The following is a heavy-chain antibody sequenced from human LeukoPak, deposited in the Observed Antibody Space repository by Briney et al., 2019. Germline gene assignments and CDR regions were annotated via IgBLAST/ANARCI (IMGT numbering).Heavy chain of an antibody. CDR3: ARGGIADRLGN. D-gene: IGHD6-6*01. CDR2: ISDSGST. CDR1: GGSISSGGYY. V-gene: IGHV4-31*03. J-gene: IGHJ4*02. Sequence: PSQTLSLTCTVSGGSISSGGYYWSWIRQPPGKGLEWIGEISDSGSTNYNPSLKSRVTIPVDTSQNQFSLRLSSVTAADTAVYYCARGGIADRLGNWGQGTLVTVTS.